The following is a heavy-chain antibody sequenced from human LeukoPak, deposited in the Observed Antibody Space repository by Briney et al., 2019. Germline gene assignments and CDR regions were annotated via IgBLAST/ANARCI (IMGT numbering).Heavy chain of an antibody. Sequence: PSETLSLTCTVSGGSISSGSYYWSWIRQPAGKGLEWIGRIYTSGSTNYNPSLKSRVTISVDTSKNQFSLKLSSVTAADTAVYYCARERISGATFDIWGQGTMVPVSS. V-gene: IGHV4-61*02. CDR1: GGSISSGSYY. CDR3: ARERISGATFDI. J-gene: IGHJ3*02. D-gene: IGHD2-15*01. CDR2: IYTSGST.